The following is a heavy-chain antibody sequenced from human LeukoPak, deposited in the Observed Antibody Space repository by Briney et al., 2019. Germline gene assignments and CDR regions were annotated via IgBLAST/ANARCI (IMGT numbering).Heavy chain of an antibody. Sequence: SVKVSCKASGGTFSSYAISWVRQAPGQGLEWMGRIIPILGIANYAQKFQGRVTITADESTSTAYMELSSLRSEDTAVYYCARPFYYYGSGSYYYYYYGMDVWGQGTTVTVSS. D-gene: IGHD3-10*01. CDR2: IIPILGIA. J-gene: IGHJ6*02. V-gene: IGHV1-69*04. CDR3: ARPFYYYGSGSYYYYYYGMDV. CDR1: GGTFSSYA.